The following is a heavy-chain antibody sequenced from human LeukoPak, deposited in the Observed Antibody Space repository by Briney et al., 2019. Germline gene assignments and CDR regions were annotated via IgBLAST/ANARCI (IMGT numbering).Heavy chain of an antibody. CDR3: ARAYYDSSGYYYSYYFDY. V-gene: IGHV1-69*13. CDR2: IIPIFGTA. J-gene: IGHJ4*02. CDR1: GGTFSSYA. D-gene: IGHD3-22*01. Sequence: SVKVSCKASGGTFSSYAISWVRQAPGQGLGWMGGIIPIFGTANYAQKFQGRVTITADESTSTAYMELSSLRSEDTAVYYCARAYYDSSGYYYSYYFDYWGQGTLVTVSS.